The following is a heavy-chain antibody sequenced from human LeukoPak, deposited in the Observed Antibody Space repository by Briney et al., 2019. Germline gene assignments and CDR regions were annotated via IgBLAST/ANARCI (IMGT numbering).Heavy chain of an antibody. D-gene: IGHD3-22*01. CDR3: ARGGGSSGYYPSYNWFDP. V-gene: IGHV1-8*03. Sequence: ASVKVSCKASGYTFTSYDINWVRQATGQGLEWMGWMNPNSGNTGYAQKFQGRVTITRNTSISTDYMELSSLRSEDTAVYYCARGGGSSGYYPSYNWFDPWGQGTLVTVSS. J-gene: IGHJ5*02. CDR2: MNPNSGNT. CDR1: GYTFTSYD.